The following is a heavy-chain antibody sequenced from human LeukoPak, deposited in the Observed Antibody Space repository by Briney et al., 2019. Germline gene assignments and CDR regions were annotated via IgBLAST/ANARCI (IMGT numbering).Heavy chain of an antibody. V-gene: IGHV3-53*05. Sequence: GGSLRLSCAASGFTVSSNYMSWVRQAPGKGLEWVSIIYSGGSTFYADSVKGRFTISRDNSKNALYLQMNSLRPEDTAVYYCAKDSYPAYYFYFMDVWGKGTTVTISS. J-gene: IGHJ6*03. CDR2: IYSGGST. CDR3: AKDSYPAYYFYFMDV. D-gene: IGHD3-10*01. CDR1: GFTVSSNY.